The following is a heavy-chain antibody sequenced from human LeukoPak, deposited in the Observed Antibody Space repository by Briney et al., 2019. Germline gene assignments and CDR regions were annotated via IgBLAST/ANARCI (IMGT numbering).Heavy chain of an antibody. CDR2: INWNGGST. CDR3: ARDFFPRIAVAGTPPVVC. V-gene: IGHV3-20*04. CDR1: GFTFDDYG. Sequence: GGSLRLSCATSGFTFDDYGMSWVRQAPGKGLEWVSGINWNGGSTGYADSVKGRFTISRDNAKNSLYLQMNSLRAEDTALYYCARDFFPRIAVAGTPPVVCWGQGTLVTGSS. D-gene: IGHD6-19*01. J-gene: IGHJ4*02.